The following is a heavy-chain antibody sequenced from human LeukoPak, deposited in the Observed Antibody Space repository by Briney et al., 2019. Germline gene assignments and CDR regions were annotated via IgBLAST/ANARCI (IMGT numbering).Heavy chain of an antibody. CDR3: ARDAGHQLSRRNYYAMDV. CDR1: GGSFSGYY. V-gene: IGHV4-34*01. Sequence: SETLSLTCAVYGGSFSGYYWNWIRQPPGKGLEWIGEINHSGSTNYNPSLKSRVTISVDTSKNQFSLKLSSVTAADTAVYYCARDAGHQLSRRNYYAMDVWGQGTTVTVSS. D-gene: IGHD1-1*01. CDR2: INHSGST. J-gene: IGHJ6*02.